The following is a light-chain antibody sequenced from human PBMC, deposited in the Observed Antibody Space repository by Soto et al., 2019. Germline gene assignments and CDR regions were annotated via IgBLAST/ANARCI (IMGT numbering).Light chain of an antibody. CDR1: QNIKKY. CDR3: QQSFGTPLT. V-gene: IGKV1-39*01. Sequence: DIQMTHSPSSLSASVGDRVTITCRASQNIKKYLNWYQQKPGKAPNLLIYTASSLQVGLPSRFSGSGSGTDFTLTISSLQPEDSATYYCQQSFGTPLTFGGGTKVDIK. J-gene: IGKJ4*01. CDR2: TAS.